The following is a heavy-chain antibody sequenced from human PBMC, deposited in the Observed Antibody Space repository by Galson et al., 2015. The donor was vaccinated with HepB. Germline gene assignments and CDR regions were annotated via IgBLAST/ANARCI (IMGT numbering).Heavy chain of an antibody. CDR3: ARNDIVPTTFDY. V-gene: IGHV1-69*13. Sequence: SVQVSCKASGGTFSSHAISWVRQAPGQGLDWMGGVVPLFETTNYAQKFQGRVTITADESATTAYMELTSLRFEDTAVYYCARNDIVPTTFDYWGQGTLVTVSS. CDR1: GGTFSSHA. CDR2: VVPLFETT. J-gene: IGHJ4*02. D-gene: IGHD5-12*01.